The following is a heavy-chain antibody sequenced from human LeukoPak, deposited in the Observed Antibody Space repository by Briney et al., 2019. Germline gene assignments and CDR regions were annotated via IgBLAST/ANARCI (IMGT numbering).Heavy chain of an antibody. V-gene: IGHV4-30-2*01. J-gene: IGHJ4*02. D-gene: IGHD5-12*01. CDR1: GGSISSGGYS. Sequence: SETLSLTCAVSGGSISSGGYSWSWIRQPPGKGLEWIGYIYHSGSTYYNPSLKSRVTISVDTSKNQFFLILSSVTAADTAVYYCARHGGGGYGLDHRGQGTLVTVSS. CDR2: IYHSGST. CDR3: ARHGGGGYGLDH.